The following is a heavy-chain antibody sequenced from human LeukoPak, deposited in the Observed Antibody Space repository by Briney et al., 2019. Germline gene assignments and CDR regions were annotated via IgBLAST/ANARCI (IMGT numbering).Heavy chain of an antibody. J-gene: IGHJ4*02. D-gene: IGHD3-22*01. CDR2: IYHSGST. Sequence: SQTLSLTCAVSGGSISSGGYSWSWIRQPPGKGLEWIGYIYHSGSTYYNPSLKSRVTISVDRSKNQFSLKLSSVTAADTAVYYCARARHYDSSGYFRPGSFDYWGQGTLVTVSS. V-gene: IGHV4-30-2*01. CDR1: GGSISSGGYS. CDR3: ARARHYDSSGYFRPGSFDY.